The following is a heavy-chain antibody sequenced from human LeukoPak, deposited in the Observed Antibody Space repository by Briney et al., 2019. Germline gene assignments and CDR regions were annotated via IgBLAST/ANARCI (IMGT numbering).Heavy chain of an antibody. V-gene: IGHV4-59*01. CDR2: IYYSGST. Sequence: QSSETLSLTCTVSGVSISSYYWSWIRQPPGKGLEWIGYIYYSGSTNYNPSLKSRVTISVDTSKNQFSLKLSSVTAADTAVYYCARARYYDFWSGYLSYYYGMDVWGQGTTVTVSS. CDR1: GVSISSYY. J-gene: IGHJ6*02. CDR3: ARARYYDFWSGYLSYYYGMDV. D-gene: IGHD3-3*01.